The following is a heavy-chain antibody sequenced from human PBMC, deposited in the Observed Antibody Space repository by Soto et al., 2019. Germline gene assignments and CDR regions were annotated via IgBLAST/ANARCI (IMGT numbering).Heavy chain of an antibody. V-gene: IGHV4-39*01. D-gene: IGHD2-2*01. Sequence: SETLSLTCTVSGGAISSSGYYWGWIRQPPGKGLEWIGSIYNNGNTYHSPSLKSRVAISVDTSKNQFSLKVTSVTAADTAIYYCASRYCPSSSCNWIGNYWRHGTLVTVS. J-gene: IGHJ4*01. CDR3: ASRYCPSSSCNWIGNY. CDR1: GGAISSSGYY. CDR2: IYNNGNT.